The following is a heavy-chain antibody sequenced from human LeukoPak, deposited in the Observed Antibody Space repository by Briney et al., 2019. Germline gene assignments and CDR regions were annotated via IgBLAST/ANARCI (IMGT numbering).Heavy chain of an antibody. CDR1: GFTFSSYA. CDR2: ISYNGGFR. J-gene: IGHJ5*01. V-gene: IGHV3-30*18. Sequence: GGSLRLSCAASGFTFSSYAMHWVRQAPGRGLEWLAIISYNGGFRYYADSVKGRFTVSRDNSKNTLYLHMNTVRADDTAQYYCAKAAQIMVVTAIPDSWGQGALVTVSS. D-gene: IGHD2-21*02. CDR3: AKAAQIMVVTAIPDS.